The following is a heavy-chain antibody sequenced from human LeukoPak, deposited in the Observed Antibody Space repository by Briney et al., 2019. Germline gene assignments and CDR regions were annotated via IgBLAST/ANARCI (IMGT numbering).Heavy chain of an antibody. CDR3: ARDRYQLPGYYFDY. Sequence: GGSLRLSCAASGFTFSSYGMHWVRQAPGKGLEWVVVIWYDGSNKYYADSVKGRFTISRDNSKNTLYLQMNSLRAEDTAVYYCARDRYQLPGYYFDYWGQGTLVTVSS. V-gene: IGHV3-33*01. D-gene: IGHD2-2*01. CDR1: GFTFSSYG. J-gene: IGHJ4*02. CDR2: IWYDGSNK.